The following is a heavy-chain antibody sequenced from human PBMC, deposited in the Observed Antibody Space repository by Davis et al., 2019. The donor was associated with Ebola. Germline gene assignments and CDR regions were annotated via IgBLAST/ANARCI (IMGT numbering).Heavy chain of an antibody. D-gene: IGHD1-14*01. Sequence: GESLKISCAASGFSFSSCSMNWVRQAPGKGLEWVSSISSSSTYRYYVDSVKGRFTISRDNSKNTLYLQMNSLRAEDTAVYYCARSTGAPYYYYGMDVWGQGTTVTVSS. CDR2: ISSSSTYR. V-gene: IGHV3-21*01. CDR3: ARSTGAPYYYYGMDV. CDR1: GFSFSSCS. J-gene: IGHJ6*02.